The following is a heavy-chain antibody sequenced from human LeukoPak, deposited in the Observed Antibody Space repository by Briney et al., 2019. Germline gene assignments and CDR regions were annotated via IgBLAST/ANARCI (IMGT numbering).Heavy chain of an antibody. CDR2: IYPGDSDT. D-gene: IGHD3-10*01. CDR3: ARQPAREWFGDLDGMDV. V-gene: IGHV5-51*01. J-gene: IGHJ6*02. CDR1: GYSFTSYW. Sequence: GESLQISCKGSGYSFTSYWIGWVRPLPGKGLEWMGIIYPGDSDTRYSPSFQGQVTISADKSISTAYLQWSSLKASDTAMYYCARQPAREWFGDLDGMDVWGQGTTVTVSS.